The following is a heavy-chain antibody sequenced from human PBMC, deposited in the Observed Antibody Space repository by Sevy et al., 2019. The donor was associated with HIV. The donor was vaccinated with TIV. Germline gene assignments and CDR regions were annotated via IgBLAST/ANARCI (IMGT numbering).Heavy chain of an antibody. CDR2: ISPHNGDT. CDR1: GYTFTGYY. V-gene: IGHV1-18*04. CDR3: ARAFCSGGRCYSLAY. D-gene: IGHD2-15*01. Sequence: ASVKVSCKASGYTFTGYYMHGVRQAPGQGLEWMGWISPHNGDTNYAQKDRGRVTMTTDTSTSTAYMELRSLRSDDTAVYYCARAFCSGGRCYSLAYWGQGTLVTVSS. J-gene: IGHJ4*02.